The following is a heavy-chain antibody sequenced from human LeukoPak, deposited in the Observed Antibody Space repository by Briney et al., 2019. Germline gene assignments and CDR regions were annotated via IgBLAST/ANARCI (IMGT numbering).Heavy chain of an antibody. CDR2: IYYSGST. Sequence: SQTLSLICTVSGGSISSGGYHWSWIRQHPGKGLEWIGYIYYSGSTYYNPSLKSRVTISVDTSKNQFSLKLSSVTAADTAVYYCARDMDYYGMDVWGQGTTVTVSS. D-gene: IGHD3-10*01. V-gene: IGHV4-31*03. J-gene: IGHJ6*02. CDR1: GGSISSGGYH. CDR3: ARDMDYYGMDV.